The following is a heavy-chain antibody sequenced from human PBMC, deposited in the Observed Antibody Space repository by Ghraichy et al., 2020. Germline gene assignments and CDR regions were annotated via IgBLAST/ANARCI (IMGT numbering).Heavy chain of an antibody. D-gene: IGHD2-21*02. CDR1: GGSISSYY. CDR2: IYYSGST. CDR3: ARRGYCGGDCYYFDY. J-gene: IGHJ4*02. Sequence: SETLSLTCTVSGGSISSYYWSWIRQPPGKGLEWIGYIYYSGSTNYNPSLKSRVTISVDTSKNQFSLKLSSVTAADTAVYYCARRGYCGGDCYYFDYWGQGTLVTVPS. V-gene: IGHV4-59*08.